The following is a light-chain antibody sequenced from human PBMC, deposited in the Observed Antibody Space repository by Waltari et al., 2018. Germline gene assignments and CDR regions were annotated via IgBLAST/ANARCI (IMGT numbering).Light chain of an antibody. CDR1: SSDVGGYNY. J-gene: IGLJ2*01. CDR3: SSYTSSNTVV. CDR2: DVS. V-gene: IGLV2-14*03. Sequence: HSALTQPASVSGSPGQSITIPCSGSSSDVGGYNYVSWYLQYPGQAPKRIIYDVSPRPSDISDRFSGSKSGSTASLTISGLQAEDEADYYCSSYTSSNTVVFGGGTRVTVL.